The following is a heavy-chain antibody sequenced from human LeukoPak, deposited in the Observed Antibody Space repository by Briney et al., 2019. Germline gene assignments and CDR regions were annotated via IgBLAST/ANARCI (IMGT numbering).Heavy chain of an antibody. Sequence: ASVKVSCKASGYTFTSYYMHWVRQAPGQGLEWMGIINPSGGSTSYAQKFQGRVTMTRDTSTSTAYMELRSLRSDDTAVYYCARGYIMITFGGVIVIKPTFDYWGQGTLVTVSS. CDR2: INPSGGST. CDR1: GYTFTSYY. D-gene: IGHD3-16*02. CDR3: ARGYIMITFGGVIVIKPTFDY. J-gene: IGHJ4*02. V-gene: IGHV1-46*01.